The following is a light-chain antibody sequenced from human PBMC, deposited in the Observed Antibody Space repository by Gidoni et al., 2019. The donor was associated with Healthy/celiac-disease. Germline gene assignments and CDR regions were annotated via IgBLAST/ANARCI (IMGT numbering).Light chain of an antibody. Sequence: DIQMTQSPSSLSTSVGHRVTITCRASQSISKFFNWYQQKPGKAPKLLIYAASSLQSGVPSRFSGSGSGTDFTLTISSLQPEDFATYYCQQSYITPPTFGQGTKVEIK. V-gene: IGKV1-39*01. CDR1: QSISKF. CDR3: QQSYITPPT. CDR2: AAS. J-gene: IGKJ1*01.